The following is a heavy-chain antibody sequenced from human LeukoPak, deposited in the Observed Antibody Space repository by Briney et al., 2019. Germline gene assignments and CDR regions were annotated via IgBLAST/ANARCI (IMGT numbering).Heavy chain of an antibody. V-gene: IGHV1-69-2*01. Sequence: GASVKISCKASGYTFTDYYMHWVQQAPGKGLEWMGRVDPEDGETIYAEKFQGRVTITADTSTDTAYMELSSLRSEDTAVYYCATGIVGATGYWGQGTLVTVSS. CDR1: GYTFTDYY. J-gene: IGHJ4*02. CDR3: ATGIVGATGY. CDR2: VDPEDGET. D-gene: IGHD1-26*01.